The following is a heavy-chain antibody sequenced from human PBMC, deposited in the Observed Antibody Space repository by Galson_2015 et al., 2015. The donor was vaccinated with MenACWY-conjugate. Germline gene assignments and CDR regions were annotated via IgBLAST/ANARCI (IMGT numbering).Heavy chain of an antibody. CDR3: VTEGRSSAWNNWYFDL. D-gene: IGHD1/OR15-1a*01. Sequence: SLRLSCAASGFAFSTYTMSWVRQAPGKGLEWVSAFFGGGGGQRYADSMKDRFTISRDNSKNTPYLQMNSLTAGDTAVYYCVTEGRSSAWNNWYFDLWGRGTLVTVSS. CDR1: GFAFSTYT. CDR2: FFGGGGGQ. J-gene: IGHJ2*01. V-gene: IGHV3-23*01.